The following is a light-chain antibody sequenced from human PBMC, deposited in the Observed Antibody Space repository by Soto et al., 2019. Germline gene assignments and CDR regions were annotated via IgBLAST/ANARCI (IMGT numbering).Light chain of an antibody. CDR2: AAS. Sequence: DIQLTQSPSFLSASVGDRVTITCRASQGISSYLAWYQQKPGKAPKLLIYAASTLQIGVPSRFSGSVSGTEFTLTISSLQPEDFATYYCQQLNSYPFLTFGGGTKVEIK. CDR1: QGISSY. V-gene: IGKV1-9*01. CDR3: QQLNSYPFLT. J-gene: IGKJ4*01.